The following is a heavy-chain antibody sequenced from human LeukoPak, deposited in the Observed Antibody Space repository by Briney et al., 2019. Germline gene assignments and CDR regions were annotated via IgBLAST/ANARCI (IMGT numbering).Heavy chain of an antibody. V-gene: IGHV3-23*01. J-gene: IGHJ4*02. CDR3: ATHDSSGYYYSFDY. D-gene: IGHD3-22*01. CDR2: ISGSGGST. CDR1: GFTFSSYA. Sequence: GGSLRLSCAASGFTFSSYAMSWVRQAPGKGLEWVSAISGSGGSTYYADSVKGRFTISRDNFKNTLYLQMNSLRAEDTAVYYCATHDSSGYYYSFDYWGQGTLVTVSS.